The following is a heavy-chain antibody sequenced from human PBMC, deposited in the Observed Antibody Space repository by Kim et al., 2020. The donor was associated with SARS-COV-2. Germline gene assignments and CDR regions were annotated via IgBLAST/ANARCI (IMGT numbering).Heavy chain of an antibody. CDR1: GGSISSYY. V-gene: IGHV4-59*01. J-gene: IGHJ4*02. D-gene: IGHD6-6*01. Sequence: SETLSLTCTVSGGSISSYYWSWIRQPPGKGLEWIGYIYYSGSTNYNPSLKSRVTISVDTSKNQFSLKLSSVTAADTAVYYCARVSGQLGGIFDYWGQGTLVTVSS. CDR3: ARVSGQLGGIFDY. CDR2: IYYSGST.